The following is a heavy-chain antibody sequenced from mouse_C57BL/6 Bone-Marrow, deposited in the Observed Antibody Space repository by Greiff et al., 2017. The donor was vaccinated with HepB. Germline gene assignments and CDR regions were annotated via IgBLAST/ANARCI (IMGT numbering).Heavy chain of an antibody. J-gene: IGHJ1*03. V-gene: IGHV14-3*01. CDR3: ARSRDYYGVGGDWYFDV. Sequence: VHVKQSVAELVRPGASVKLSCTASGFNIKNTYMHWVKQRPEQGLEWIGRIDPANGNTKYAPKFQGKATITADTSPNTAYLQLSSLTSEDTAIYYCARSRDYYGVGGDWYFDVWGTGTTVTVSS. CDR1: GFNIKNTY. CDR2: IDPANGNT. D-gene: IGHD1-1*01.